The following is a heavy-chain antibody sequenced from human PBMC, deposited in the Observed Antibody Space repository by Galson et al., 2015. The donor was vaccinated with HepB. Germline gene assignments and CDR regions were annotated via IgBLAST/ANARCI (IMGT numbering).Heavy chain of an antibody. J-gene: IGHJ4*02. CDR3: AKDIHGESGDY. V-gene: IGHV3-23*01. D-gene: IGHD2-21*01. Sequence: SLRLSCAASGFTFSSYGMHWVRQAPGKGLEWVSAINGSGDSTYYADSVKGRFTISRDNSKNTLYLQMNSLRAEDTAVYYCAKDIHGESGDYWGQGTLVTVSS. CDR1: GFTFSSYG. CDR2: INGSGDST.